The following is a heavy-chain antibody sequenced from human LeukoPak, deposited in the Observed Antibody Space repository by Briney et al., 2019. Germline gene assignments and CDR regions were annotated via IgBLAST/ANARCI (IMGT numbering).Heavy chain of an antibody. Sequence: EASVKVSCKASGYTFTSYAMNWVRQAPGQGLEWMGWINTNTGNPTYAQGFTGRFVFSLDTSVSTAYLQISSLKAEDTAVYYCARSWRLRYFDWLLANWFDPWGQGTLVTVSS. V-gene: IGHV7-4-1*02. CDR1: GYTFTSYA. CDR3: ARSWRLRYFDWLLANWFDP. J-gene: IGHJ5*02. CDR2: INTNTGNP. D-gene: IGHD3-9*01.